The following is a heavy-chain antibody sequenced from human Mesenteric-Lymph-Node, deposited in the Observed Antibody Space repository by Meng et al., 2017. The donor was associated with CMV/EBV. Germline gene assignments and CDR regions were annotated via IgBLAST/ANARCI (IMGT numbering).Heavy chain of an antibody. D-gene: IGHD3-3*01. CDR2: ICGYNSDT. CDR1: GYTFTYYG. V-gene: IGHV1-18*01. CDR3: ARDPRPIRFLGSPPNWYFDL. J-gene: IGHJ2*01. Sequence: SVKVSCKASGYTFTYYGINWVRQAPGQGLEWMGWICGYNSDTKYAPNLQGRVSMTTDTSTDTAYLDLMSLRSDDTAVYYCARDPRPIRFLGSPPNWYFDLWGRGTLVTVSS.